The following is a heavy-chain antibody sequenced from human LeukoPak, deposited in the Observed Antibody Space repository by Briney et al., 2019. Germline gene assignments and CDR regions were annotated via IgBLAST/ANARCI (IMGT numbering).Heavy chain of an antibody. V-gene: IGHV4-39*01. CDR1: GGSISSSSYY. Sequence: KASETLSLTCTVSGGSISSSSYYWGWIRQPPGKGLEWIGSIYYSGSTYYDPSLNSPVTISVDTSKNQFSLKLSSVTAADTAVYYCARQLMITFGGVIVSGFDYWGQGTLVTVSS. CDR2: IYYSGST. CDR3: ARQLMITFGGVIVSGFDY. J-gene: IGHJ4*02. D-gene: IGHD3-16*02.